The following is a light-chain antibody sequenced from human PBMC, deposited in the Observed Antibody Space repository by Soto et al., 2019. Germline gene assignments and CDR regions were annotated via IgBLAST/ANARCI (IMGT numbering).Light chain of an antibody. CDR2: GAT. Sequence: IQMTQSPSAVSASVGDRVTITCRTSQDITSYLVWFQQKPGKVPERLIYGATNLQSGVPSRFSGSGSGTEFTLTISSLQPEDFATYYCLQHNRYPWTFGQGTKVDI. V-gene: IGKV1-17*03. CDR3: LQHNRYPWT. CDR1: QDITSY. J-gene: IGKJ1*01.